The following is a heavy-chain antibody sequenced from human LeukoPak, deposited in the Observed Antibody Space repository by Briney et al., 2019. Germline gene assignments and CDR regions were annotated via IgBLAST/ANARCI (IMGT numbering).Heavy chain of an antibody. CDR3: ARSGYSGYDFWASDYYYMDV. J-gene: IGHJ6*03. Sequence: GGSLRLSCAASGFTFSSYWMSWVRQAPGKGLVWVSRINSDGSSTSYADSVKGRFTISRDNAKNTLYLQMNSLRAEDTAVYYCARSGYSGYDFWASDYYYMDVWGKGTTVTVSS. CDR2: INSDGSST. V-gene: IGHV3-74*01. D-gene: IGHD5-12*01. CDR1: GFTFSSYW.